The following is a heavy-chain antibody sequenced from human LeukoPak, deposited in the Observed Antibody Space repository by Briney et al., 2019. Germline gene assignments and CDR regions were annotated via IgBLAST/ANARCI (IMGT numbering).Heavy chain of an antibody. CDR2: INHSGST. CDR3: AGVRGYCSSTSCYRGAFDI. CDR1: GGSFSGYY. Sequence: SETLSLTCAVYGGSFSGYYWSWIRQPPGKGLEWIGEINHSGSTNYNPSLKSRVTISVDTSKNQFSLKLSSVTAADTAVYYCAGVRGYCSSTSCYRGAFDIWGQGTMVTVSS. J-gene: IGHJ3*02. D-gene: IGHD2-2*01. V-gene: IGHV4-34*01.